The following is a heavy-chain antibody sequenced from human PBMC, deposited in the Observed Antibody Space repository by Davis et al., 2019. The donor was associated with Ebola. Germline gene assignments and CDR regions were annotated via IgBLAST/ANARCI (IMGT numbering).Heavy chain of an antibody. CDR1: EYTFTSYA. D-gene: IGHD5-12*01. J-gene: IGHJ6*02. CDR3: ARDNRAYEAALYYYYGMDV. Sequence: ASVKVSCKASEYTFTSYAMHWVRQAPGQRLEWMGWINAGNGNTKYSQKFQGRVTITRDTSASTAYMELSSLRSEDTAVYYCARDNRAYEAALYYYYGMDVWGQGTTVTVSS. V-gene: IGHV1-3*01. CDR2: INAGNGNT.